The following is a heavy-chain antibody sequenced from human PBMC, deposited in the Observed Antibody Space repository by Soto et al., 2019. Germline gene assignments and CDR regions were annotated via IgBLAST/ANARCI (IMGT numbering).Heavy chain of an antibody. J-gene: IGHJ6*02. CDR1: GYTFTSYY. V-gene: IGHV1-46*01. CDR2: INPSGGST. Sequence: QVQLVQSGAEVKKPGASVKVSCKASGYTFTSYYMHWVRQAPGQGLEWMGKINPSGGSTSYAQKFQGRVTMTRDTSTSTVYMELSSLRSEDTAVYYCARVVAARLSIVMDVCGQGTTVTVYS. D-gene: IGHD6-6*01. CDR3: ARVVAARLSIVMDV.